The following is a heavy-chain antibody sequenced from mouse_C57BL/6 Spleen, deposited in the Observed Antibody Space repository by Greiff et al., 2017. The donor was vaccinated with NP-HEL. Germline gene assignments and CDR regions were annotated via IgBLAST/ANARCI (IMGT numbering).Heavy chain of an antibody. J-gene: IGHJ3*01. CDR1: GFNFKDYY. CDR3: TSVYSNFGFAY. D-gene: IGHD2-5*01. Sequence: EVKLVESGAELVRPGASVKLSCTASGFNFKDYYMHWVKQRPEQGLEWIGRIDPEDGYTEYAPKFQGKATMTADTSSNTAYLQLSSLASEDTAVYCCTSVYSNFGFAYWGQGTLVTVSA. CDR2: IDPEDGYT. V-gene: IGHV14-1*01.